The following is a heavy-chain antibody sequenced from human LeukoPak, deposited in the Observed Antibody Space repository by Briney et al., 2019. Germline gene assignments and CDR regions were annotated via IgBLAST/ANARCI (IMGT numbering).Heavy chain of an antibody. D-gene: IGHD5-24*01. CDR1: GFSFSSYW. CDR3: ARPRQDGEIFDH. CDR2: IKQDGSAE. Sequence: GGSLRLSCVASGFSFSSYWMSWVRPVPGKGLEWVADIKQDGSAELYVDSVKGRFTISRDNAKKSLYLQMNSLRVEDTAVYYCARPRQDGEIFDHWGQGTLVTVSS. J-gene: IGHJ4*02. V-gene: IGHV3-7*03.